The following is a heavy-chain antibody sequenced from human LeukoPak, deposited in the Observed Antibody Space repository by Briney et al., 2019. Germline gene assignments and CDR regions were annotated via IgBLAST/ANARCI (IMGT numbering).Heavy chain of an antibody. J-gene: IGHJ6*03. V-gene: IGHV3-7*01. D-gene: IGHD1-26*01. CDR1: GFTFSSYW. Sequence: GGSLRLSCAASGFTFSSYWMSWVRQAPGKGLEWVANIRQDGSDTYYVDSVRGRFTISRDNAQNSLYLQMGSLRVEDTAVYYCARLSVIVGAALEYYYYYTDVWGQGTTVTVSS. CDR3: ARLSVIVGAALEYYYYYTDV. CDR2: IRQDGSDT.